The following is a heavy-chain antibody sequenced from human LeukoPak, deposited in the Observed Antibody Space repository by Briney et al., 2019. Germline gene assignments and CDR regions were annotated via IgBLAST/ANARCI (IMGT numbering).Heavy chain of an antibody. Sequence: EASVTVSCTASGGTFSSYAISWVRQAPGQGLEWIGGIIPIFGTANYAQKFQGRVTITADESTSTAYMELSSLRSEDTAVYYCALTYDSSGRYFDYWGQGTLVTVSS. J-gene: IGHJ4*02. V-gene: IGHV1-69*13. CDR1: GGTFSSYA. CDR2: IIPIFGTA. D-gene: IGHD3-22*01. CDR3: ALTYDSSGRYFDY.